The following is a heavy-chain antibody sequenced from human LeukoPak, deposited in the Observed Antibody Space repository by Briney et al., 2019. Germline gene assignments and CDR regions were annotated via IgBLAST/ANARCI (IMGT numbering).Heavy chain of an antibody. CDR1: GYTFTGYY. CDR3: ARGDCSSTSCYVNY. V-gene: IGHV1-2*04. Sequence: ASVNVSCTASGYTFTGYYMHWVRQAPGQGLEWMGWINPNSGGTNYAQKFQGWVTMTRDTSISTAYMELSRLRSDDTAVYYCARGDCSSTSCYVNYWGQGTLVTVSS. D-gene: IGHD2-2*01. J-gene: IGHJ4*02. CDR2: INPNSGGT.